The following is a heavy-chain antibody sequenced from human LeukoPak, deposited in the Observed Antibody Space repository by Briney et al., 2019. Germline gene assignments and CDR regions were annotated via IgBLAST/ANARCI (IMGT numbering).Heavy chain of an antibody. CDR1: GFTFSSYA. J-gene: IGHJ3*02. CDR3: AKRSSGSYYDDAFDI. Sequence: PGGSLRLSCAASGFTFSSYAMSWVRQAPGKGLEWVSAISGSGGRTYYADSVKGRFTISRENSKNTLYLQMNSLRAEDTAVYYCAKRSSGSYYDDAFDIWGQGTMVTVSS. D-gene: IGHD1-26*01. V-gene: IGHV3-23*01. CDR2: ISGSGGRT.